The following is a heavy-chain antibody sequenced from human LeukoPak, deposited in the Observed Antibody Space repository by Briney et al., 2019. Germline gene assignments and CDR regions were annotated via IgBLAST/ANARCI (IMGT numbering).Heavy chain of an antibody. Sequence: SETLSLTCTVSGGSISSYYWSWIRQPAGKGLEWIGRIYTSGSTNYNPSLKSRATMSVDTSKNQFSLKLSSVTAADTAVYYCTRVYFIVVGGPGPLEYWGQGILVTVSS. CDR3: TRVYFIVVGGPGPLEY. CDR2: IYTSGST. J-gene: IGHJ4*02. V-gene: IGHV4-4*07. D-gene: IGHD6-19*01. CDR1: GGSISSYY.